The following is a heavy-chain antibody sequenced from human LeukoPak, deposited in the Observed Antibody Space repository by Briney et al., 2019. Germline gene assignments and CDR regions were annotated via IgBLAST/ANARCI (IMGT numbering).Heavy chain of an antibody. CDR1: GFTFSNYW. Sequence: GGSLRLSCAASGFTFSNYWMHWVRQAPGKGLVWVSRINSDGTSRSYADSVKGRFTISRDNAKNTLYLQMNSLRAEDTSVYYCARDGSWSYNFDSWGQGTLVTVSS. J-gene: IGHJ4*02. V-gene: IGHV3-74*01. CDR2: INSDGTSR. D-gene: IGHD6-13*01. CDR3: ARDGSWSYNFDS.